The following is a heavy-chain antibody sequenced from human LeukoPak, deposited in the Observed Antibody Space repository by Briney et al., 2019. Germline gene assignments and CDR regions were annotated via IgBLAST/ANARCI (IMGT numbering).Heavy chain of an antibody. CDR3: ARNTYGYKFSMDV. CDR1: GFALTTYN. Sequence: ASVKVSCKASGFALTTYNIVWLRQAPGQGLEWVGWVTAFNENTHYSRKVQGRVTMTRDTSTNTAYMELRSLRSDDTAVYYCARNTYGYKFSMDVWGKGTTVTVSS. CDR2: VTAFNENT. D-gene: IGHD5-24*01. J-gene: IGHJ6*03. V-gene: IGHV1-18*01.